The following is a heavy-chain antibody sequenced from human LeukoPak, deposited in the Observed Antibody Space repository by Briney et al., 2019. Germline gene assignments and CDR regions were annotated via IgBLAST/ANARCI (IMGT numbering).Heavy chain of an antibody. CDR3: ARESSSSSDY. CDR2: MNPNSGNT. V-gene: IGHV1-8*03. D-gene: IGHD6-6*01. CDR1: GGTFSSYA. J-gene: IGHJ4*02. Sequence: ASVKVSCKASGGTFSSYAISWVRQATGQGLEWMGWMNPNSGNTGYAQKFQGRVTITRNTSISTAYMELSSLRSEDTAVYYCARESSSSSDYWGQGTLVTVSS.